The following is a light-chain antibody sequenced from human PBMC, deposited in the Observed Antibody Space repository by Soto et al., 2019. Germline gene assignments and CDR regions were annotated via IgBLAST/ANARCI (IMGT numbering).Light chain of an antibody. CDR2: GAS. CDR3: QQYNNWPGT. V-gene: IGKV3-15*01. CDR1: QSVRSY. J-gene: IGKJ1*01. Sequence: EIVLTQSPATLSLSPGERATLSCRAIQSVRSYLAWYQQKPGQAPRLLXYGASTRATGIPARFSGSGSGTEFTLTISSLQSEDIEVYYCQQYNNWPGTFGRGTKVDIK.